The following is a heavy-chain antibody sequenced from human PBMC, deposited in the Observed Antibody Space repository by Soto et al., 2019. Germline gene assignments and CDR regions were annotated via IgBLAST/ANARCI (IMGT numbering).Heavy chain of an antibody. CDR2: ISGSGADT. D-gene: IGHD2-15*01. CDR1: GFIFSNYA. CDR3: AKDTGRGGGSVFDY. V-gene: IGHV3-23*01. Sequence: PGGSLRLSCAPSGFIFSNYAMSWVRQARGKGLEWVSAISGSGADTYYTESVKDRFTISRDNFKNTLYLQMNSLRAEDTAVYYCAKDTGRGGGSVFDYWGQGTLATVSS. J-gene: IGHJ4*02.